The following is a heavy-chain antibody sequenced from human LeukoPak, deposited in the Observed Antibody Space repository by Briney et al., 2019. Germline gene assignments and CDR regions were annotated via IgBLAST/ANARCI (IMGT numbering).Heavy chain of an antibody. J-gene: IGHJ4*02. Sequence: GASVKVSCKASGYTFTGYYMHWVRQAPGQGLEWMGWINPNSGGTNSAQRFQGRVTMARDTSISTAYMELSRLRSDDTAVYHCARSREATAGPFDYWGQGTLVTVSS. CDR2: INPNSGGT. CDR3: ARSREATAGPFDY. D-gene: IGHD6-13*01. CDR1: GYTFTGYY. V-gene: IGHV1-2*02.